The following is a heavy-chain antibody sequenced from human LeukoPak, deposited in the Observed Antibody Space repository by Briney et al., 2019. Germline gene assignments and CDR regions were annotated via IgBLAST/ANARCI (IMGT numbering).Heavy chain of an antibody. CDR2: INHSGGT. V-gene: IGHV4-34*01. CDR3: ASGPLRSGYYRPNWFDP. Sequence: PSETLSLTCAVYGGSFSGYYWSWIRQPPGKGLEWIGEINHSGGTNYNPSLKSRVTISVDTSKNQFSLKLRSVTSADTAVYYCASGPLRSGYYRPNWFDPWGQGTLVTVSS. J-gene: IGHJ5*02. CDR1: GGSFSGYY. D-gene: IGHD3-3*01.